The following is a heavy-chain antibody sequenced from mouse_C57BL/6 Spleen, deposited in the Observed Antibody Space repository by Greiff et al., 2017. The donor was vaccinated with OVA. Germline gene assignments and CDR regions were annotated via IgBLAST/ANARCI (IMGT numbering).Heavy chain of an antibody. D-gene: IGHD2-1*01. J-gene: IGHJ2*01. Sequence: VQLMESGAELVRPGASVTLSCKASGYTFTDYEMHWVKQTPVHGLEWIGAIDPETGGTAYNQKFKGKAILTADKSSSTAYMELRSLTSEDSAVYYCTRANGNYGEYFDYWGQGTTLTVSS. CDR3: TRANGNYGEYFDY. V-gene: IGHV1-15*01. CDR2: IDPETGGT. CDR1: GYTFTDYE.